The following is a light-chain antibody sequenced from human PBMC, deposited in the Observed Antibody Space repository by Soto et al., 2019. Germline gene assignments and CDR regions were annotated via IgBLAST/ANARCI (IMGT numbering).Light chain of an antibody. CDR2: GAS. CDR1: QSVSSY. CDR3: QQYNNWPLWT. J-gene: IGKJ1*01. Sequence: IVLTQSPTTLSLSPGRRATLSCTASQSVSSYLAWYQQKPGQAPRLIXYGASTRPTGIPTRFSGSGSGTEFTLTISSLQSEDFAVYYCQQYNNWPLWTFGQGTKVDIK. V-gene: IGKV3-15*01.